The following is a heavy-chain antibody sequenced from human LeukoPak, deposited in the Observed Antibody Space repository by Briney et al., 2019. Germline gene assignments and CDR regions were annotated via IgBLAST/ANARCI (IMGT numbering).Heavy chain of an antibody. Sequence: ASVKVSCKASGYTFTSYGMSWVRQAPGQGLEWMGWISAYNGNTNYAQKLQGRVTMTTDTSTSTAYMELRSLRSDDTAVYYCARASDILTGYSSFDYWGQGTLVTVSS. V-gene: IGHV1-18*04. CDR2: ISAYNGNT. CDR1: GYTFTSYG. J-gene: IGHJ4*02. CDR3: ARASDILTGYSSFDY. D-gene: IGHD3-9*01.